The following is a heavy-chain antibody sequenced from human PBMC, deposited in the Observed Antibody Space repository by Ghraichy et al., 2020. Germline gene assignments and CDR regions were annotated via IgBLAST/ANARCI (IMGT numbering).Heavy chain of an antibody. V-gene: IGHV3-23*01. CDR3: AKLRGYCGGGSCQPLNYFDS. CDR2: ISHSGSST. D-gene: IGHD2-21*01. CDR1: GLTFSNYA. Sequence: GESLNISCAVSGLTFSNYAMSWVRQTPGKGLEWVSTISHSGSSTYYADSVKGRFTVSRDNSRNTLYLQMNSLRAEDTAIHYCAKLRGYCGGGSCQPLNYFDSWGQGALVTVSS. J-gene: IGHJ4*02.